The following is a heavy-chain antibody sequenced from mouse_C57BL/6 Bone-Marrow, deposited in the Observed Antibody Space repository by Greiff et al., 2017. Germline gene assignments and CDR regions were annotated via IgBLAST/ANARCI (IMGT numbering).Heavy chain of an antibody. CDR3: ARRDYFDY. CDR2: IDPSDSYT. V-gene: IGHV1-69*01. CDR1: GYTFTSYW. J-gene: IGHJ2*01. Sequence: ESGAELVMPGASVKLSCKASGYTFTSYWMHWVKQRPGQGLEWIGEIDPSDSYTNYNQKFKGKSTLTVDKSSSTAYMQLSSLTSEDSAVYYCARRDYFDYWGQGTTLTVSS.